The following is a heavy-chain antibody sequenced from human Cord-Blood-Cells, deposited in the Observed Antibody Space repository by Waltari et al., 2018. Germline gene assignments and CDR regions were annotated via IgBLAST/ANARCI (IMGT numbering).Heavy chain of an antibody. CDR3: ARDVSNYEGMDV. CDR1: GFTASSNY. CDR2: SDSGGST. Sequence: EVQLAESGGGLFQPGGSLRRSCAAPGFTASSNYMGWVRQAPGKGLAWVSVSDSGGSTYDADSVKGRFTISRDNSKNTLYLQMNSLRAEDMAVYYRARDVSNYEGMDVWGQGTTVTVSS. J-gene: IGHJ6*02. D-gene: IGHD4-4*01. V-gene: IGHV3-53*01.